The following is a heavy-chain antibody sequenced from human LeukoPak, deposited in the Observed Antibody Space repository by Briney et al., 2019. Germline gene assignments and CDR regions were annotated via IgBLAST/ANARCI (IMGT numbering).Heavy chain of an antibody. Sequence: ASVKVSCKASGYTFTNYYMHWVRQAPGQGLEWMGIINPSGGSATYAQNFQGRVTMTRDTSTTTVYIDLSSLRSEDTAVYYCARDGQPGAHYGLKSHGFDFWGQGTLVTVSS. D-gene: IGHD3-10*01. V-gene: IGHV1-46*01. J-gene: IGHJ4*02. CDR3: ARDGQPGAHYGLKSHGFDF. CDR1: GYTFTNYY. CDR2: INPSGGSA.